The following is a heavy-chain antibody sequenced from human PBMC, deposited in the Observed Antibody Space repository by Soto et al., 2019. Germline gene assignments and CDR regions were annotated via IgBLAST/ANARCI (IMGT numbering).Heavy chain of an antibody. CDR3: AKEGTGGADGSGWQGFDY. V-gene: IGHV3-23*01. D-gene: IGHD6-19*01. CDR2: ISGSGDSI. J-gene: IGHJ4*02. CDR1: GFTFRIYA. Sequence: EVKLLESGGGLVQPGGSLRLSCAASGFTFRIYAINWVRQAPGKGLEWVSGISGSGDSIYYADSVKGRFTISRDTSKNTVYMEMKSLRAEDTAIYYCAKEGTGGADGSGWQGFDYWGQGTLVTVSS.